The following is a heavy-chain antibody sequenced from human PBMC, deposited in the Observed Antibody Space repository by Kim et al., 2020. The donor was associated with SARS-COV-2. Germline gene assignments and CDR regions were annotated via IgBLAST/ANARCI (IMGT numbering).Heavy chain of an antibody. CDR3: AKEMAYYYDSSGYYPDY. V-gene: IGHV3-23*01. D-gene: IGHD3-22*01. Sequence: KGRFTISRDNSKNTLYLQMNSLRAEDTAVYYCAKEMAYYYDSSGYYPDYWGQGTLVTVSS. J-gene: IGHJ4*02.